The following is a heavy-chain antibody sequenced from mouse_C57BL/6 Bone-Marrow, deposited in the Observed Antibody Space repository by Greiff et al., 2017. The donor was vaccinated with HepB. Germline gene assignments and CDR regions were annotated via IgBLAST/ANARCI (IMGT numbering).Heavy chain of an antibody. CDR1: GFTFSDYG. CDR2: ISSGSSTI. J-gene: IGHJ4*01. CDR3: ARHAMDY. Sequence: EVQLVESGGGLVKPGGSLKLSCAASGFTFSDYGMHWVRQAPEKGLEWVAYISSGSSTIYYADTVKGRFTIYRDNAKNTLFLQMTSLRSEDTAMYYCARHAMDYWGQGTSVTVSS. V-gene: IGHV5-17*01.